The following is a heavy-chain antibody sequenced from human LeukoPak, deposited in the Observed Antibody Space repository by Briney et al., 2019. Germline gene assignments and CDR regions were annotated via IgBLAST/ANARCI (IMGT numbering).Heavy chain of an antibody. CDR2: ISYDGSNK. CDR1: GFTFSSYA. V-gene: IGHV3-30*04. J-gene: IGHJ3*02. D-gene: IGHD2-15*01. CDR3: AREREGCSGGSCYFGAFDI. Sequence: GGSLRLSCAASGFTFSSYAMHWVRQAPGKGLEWVAVISYDGSNKYYADSVKGRFTISRDNSKNTLYLQMNSLRAEDTAVYYCAREREGCSGGSCYFGAFDIWGQGTMVTVSS.